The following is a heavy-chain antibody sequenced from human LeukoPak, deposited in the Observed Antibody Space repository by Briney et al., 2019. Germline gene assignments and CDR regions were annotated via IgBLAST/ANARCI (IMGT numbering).Heavy chain of an antibody. D-gene: IGHD6-19*01. CDR2: IYTSGNT. Sequence: SETLSLTCTVSGDSISSYYWSWIRQPAGKGLEWIGRIYTSGNTNYNPPLKSRVTISVDKSKNQFSLKLSSVTAADTAVYYCARVSSGRTNFDYWGQGTLVTVSS. CDR3: ARVSSGRTNFDY. CDR1: GDSISSYY. V-gene: IGHV4-4*07. J-gene: IGHJ4*02.